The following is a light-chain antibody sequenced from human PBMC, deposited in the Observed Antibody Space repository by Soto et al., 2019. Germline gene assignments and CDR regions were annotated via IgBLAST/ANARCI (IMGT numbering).Light chain of an antibody. CDR1: QSVSSN. CDR2: GAS. Sequence: EIVMTQSPATLSVSPGERATLSCRASQSVSSNLAWYQQKPGQAPRLLIYGASTRATGIPARFSGSGSGTDFTLTISSLPSEDFAVYYFQHYNNLPCTFGPGPKVDIK. J-gene: IGKJ3*01. CDR3: QHYNNLPCT. V-gene: IGKV3-15*01.